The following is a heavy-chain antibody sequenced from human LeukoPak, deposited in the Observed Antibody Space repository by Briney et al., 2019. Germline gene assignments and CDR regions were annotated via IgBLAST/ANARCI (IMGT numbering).Heavy chain of an antibody. CDR3: ARQSTVTLYYFDY. V-gene: IGHV4-39*01. J-gene: IGHJ4*02. CDR2: IYYSGST. D-gene: IGHD4-17*01. Sequence: PSETLSLTCTVSGGSISSSSYYWGWIRQPPGKGLEWIGSIYYSGSTYYNPSLKSRVTISVDMSKNQFSLKLSSVTAADTAVYYCARQSTVTLYYFDYWGQGTLVTVSS. CDR1: GGSISSSSYY.